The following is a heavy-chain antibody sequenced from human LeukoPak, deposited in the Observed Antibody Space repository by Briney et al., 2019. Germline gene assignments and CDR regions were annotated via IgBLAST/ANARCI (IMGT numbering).Heavy chain of an antibody. CDR3: AKDLTRRYFDWLLTGYFDY. CDR1: GLTFSSYA. CDR2: ISGSGGST. D-gene: IGHD3-9*01. Sequence: GGSLRFSCAASGLTFSSYAMSWFRKPQGKGLKWVSAISGSGGSTYYADSVKGRFTISRDNSKNTLYLQMNSLRAEDTAVYYCAKDLTRRYFDWLLTGYFDYWGQGTLVTVSS. J-gene: IGHJ4*02. V-gene: IGHV3-23*01.